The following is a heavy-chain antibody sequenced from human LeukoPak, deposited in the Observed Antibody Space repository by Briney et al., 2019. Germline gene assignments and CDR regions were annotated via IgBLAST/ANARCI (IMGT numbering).Heavy chain of an antibody. D-gene: IGHD3-10*01. CDR1: GFTFSQYW. V-gene: IGHV3-7*01. CDR3: ARSGRGVDSFYFYMDV. CDR2: IKHDGSEKQDGSEK. J-gene: IGHJ6*03. Sequence: GGSLRLSCAASGFTFSQYWMSWVRQAPGKGLEWVANIKHDGSEKQDGSEKNYVDSVKGQFTISRDNAKNSLYLQINSLRAEDTAVYYCARSGRGVDSFYFYMDVWGKGTTVTVSS.